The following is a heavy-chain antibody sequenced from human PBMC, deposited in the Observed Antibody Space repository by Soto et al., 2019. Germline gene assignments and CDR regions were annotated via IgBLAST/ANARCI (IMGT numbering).Heavy chain of an antibody. CDR3: ARDQAGLDYFDY. CDR2: IYYSGST. V-gene: IGHV4-30-4*01. D-gene: IGHD6-13*01. CDR1: GGSISSGDYY. J-gene: IGHJ4*02. Sequence: PSETLSLTCTVSGGSISSGDYYWSWIRQPPGKGLEWIGYIYYSGSTYYNPSLKSRVTISVDTSKNQFSLKLSSVTAADTAVYYCARDQAGLDYFDYWGQGTLVTVSS.